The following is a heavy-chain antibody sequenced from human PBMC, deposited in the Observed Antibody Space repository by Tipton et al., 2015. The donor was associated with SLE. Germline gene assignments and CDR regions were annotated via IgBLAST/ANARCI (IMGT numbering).Heavy chain of an antibody. Sequence: TLSLTCKVFGGSITTRSYYWGWIRQPPGKGLEWIGNIFYSGSTYYNPSLKSRVTISVDTSENQFSLRLTSVTAADTAVYYCARQRPPTWDSTNWSPIDYWGQGTLVTVSS. D-gene: IGHD1-1*01. J-gene: IGHJ4*02. V-gene: IGHV4-39*01. CDR1: GGSITTRSYY. CDR2: IFYSGST. CDR3: ARQRPPTWDSTNWSPIDY.